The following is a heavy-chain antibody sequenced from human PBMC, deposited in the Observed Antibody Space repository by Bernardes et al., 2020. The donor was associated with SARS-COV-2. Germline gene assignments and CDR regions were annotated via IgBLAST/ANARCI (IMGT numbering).Heavy chain of an antibody. J-gene: IGHJ6*02. V-gene: IGHV3-23*01. Sequence: GGSLRLSCAASGFTFSDYAMTWVRQAPGKGLEWVSVISANGLVTYYADSVKGRFTISRDTSKNSLYLQLNSLRAEDTAIYYCARCAGIFCTGGTRRWGMDVWGQGTTVTVSS. CDR2: ISANGLVT. CDR3: ARCAGIFCTGGTRRWGMDV. CDR1: GFTFSDYA. D-gene: IGHD2-8*02.